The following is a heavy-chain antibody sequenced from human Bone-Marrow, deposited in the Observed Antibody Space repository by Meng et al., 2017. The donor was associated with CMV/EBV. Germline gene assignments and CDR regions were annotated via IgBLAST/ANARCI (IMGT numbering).Heavy chain of an antibody. D-gene: IGHD2-2*02. CDR3: ARAGYCSSTSCYRVDLYYYGMDV. CDR2: ISAYNGNT. J-gene: IGHJ6*02. CDR1: GYTFTSYG. Sequence: ASVKVSCKASGYTFTSYGISWVRQAPGQGLEWMGWISAYNGNTNYAQKLQDRVTMTTDTSTSTAYMELRSLRSDDTAVYYCARAGYCSSTSCYRVDLYYYGMDVWGQGTTVTVSS. V-gene: IGHV1-18*01.